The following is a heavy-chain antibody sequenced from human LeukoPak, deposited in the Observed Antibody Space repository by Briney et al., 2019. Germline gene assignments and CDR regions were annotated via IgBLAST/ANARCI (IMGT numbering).Heavy chain of an antibody. CDR2: ISAYNGNT. V-gene: IGHV1-18*01. J-gene: IGHJ4*02. D-gene: IGHD3-10*01. Sequence: GASVKVSCKASGYTFTSYGISWVRQAPGQGLEWMGWISAYNGNTNYAQKFQGRVTMTTDTSTSTAYMELRSLRSDDTAVYYCARDEAVLWFGELLNYWGQGTLVTVSS. CDR3: ARDEAVLWFGELLNY. CDR1: GYTFTSYG.